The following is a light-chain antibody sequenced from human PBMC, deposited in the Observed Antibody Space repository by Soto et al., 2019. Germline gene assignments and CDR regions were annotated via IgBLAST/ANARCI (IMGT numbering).Light chain of an antibody. J-gene: IGLJ3*02. V-gene: IGLV2-14*01. CDR3: SSYTSSSTLRV. CDR1: SSDVGGYNY. CDR2: EVS. Sequence: QSALTQPASVSGSPGQSITISCTGTSSDVGGYNYVSWYQQHPGKAPKLMIYEVSNRPSGVSNRFSGSKSGNTASLTISGFQAEDEADYYCSSYTSSSTLRVFGGGTKLTVL.